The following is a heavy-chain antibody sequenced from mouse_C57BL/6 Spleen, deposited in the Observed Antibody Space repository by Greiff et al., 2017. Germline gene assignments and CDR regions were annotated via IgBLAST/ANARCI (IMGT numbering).Heavy chain of an antibody. V-gene: IGHV1-64*01. CDR3: VIDYGYDGGYAMDY. Sequence: QVQLQQPGAELVKPGASVKLSCKASGYTFTSYWMHWVKQRPGQGLEWIGMIHPNSGSTNYNEKVKSKATLTVDKSSSTAYMQLSSLTSEDSAVYYCVIDYGYDGGYAMDYWGQGTSVTVSS. CDR1: GYTFTSYW. J-gene: IGHJ4*01. D-gene: IGHD2-2*01. CDR2: IHPNSGST.